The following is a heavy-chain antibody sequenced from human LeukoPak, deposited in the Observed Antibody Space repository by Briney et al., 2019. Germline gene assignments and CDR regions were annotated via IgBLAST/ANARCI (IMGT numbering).Heavy chain of an antibody. Sequence: ASVKVSCKASGYTFTGYYMHRVRQAPGQGLEWMGWINPNSGGTNYAQKFQGRVTMTRDTSISTAYMELNRLRSDDTAVYYCARVWVDVGNVGTFDYWGQGTLVTVSS. V-gene: IGHV1-2*02. D-gene: IGHD7-27*01. CDR3: ARVWVDVGNVGTFDY. CDR2: INPNSGGT. CDR1: GYTFTGYY. J-gene: IGHJ4*02.